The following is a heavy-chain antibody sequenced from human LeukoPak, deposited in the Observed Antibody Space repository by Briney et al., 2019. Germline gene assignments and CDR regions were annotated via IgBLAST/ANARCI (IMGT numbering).Heavy chain of an antibody. CDR2: IWYDGSNK. V-gene: IGHV3-33*01. J-gene: IGHJ4*02. D-gene: IGHD6-6*01. Sequence: GGSLRLSCAASGFTFSSYGMHWVRQAPGKGLEWVAVIWYDGSNKYYADFVKGRFTISRDNSKNTLYLQINSLRAEDTAVYYCARAFRVWQLGAELDYWGQGTLVTVSS. CDR3: ARAFRVWQLGAELDY. CDR1: GFTFSSYG.